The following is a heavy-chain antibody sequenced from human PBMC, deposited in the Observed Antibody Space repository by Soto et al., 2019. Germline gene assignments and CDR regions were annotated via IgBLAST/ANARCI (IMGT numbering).Heavy chain of an antibody. J-gene: IGHJ6*02. CDR2: IYPGDSDT. CDR1: GYSFTSYW. V-gene: IGHV5-51*01. CDR3: ARQRGITGRLTVMDV. D-gene: IGHD6-6*01. Sequence: GESLKISCKGSGYSFTSYWIGWVRQMPGKGLEWMGIIYPGDSDTRYSPSFQGQVTISSDKSISTAYLQWSSLKASDSAIYYCARQRGITGRLTVMDVWGQGTTVTVSS.